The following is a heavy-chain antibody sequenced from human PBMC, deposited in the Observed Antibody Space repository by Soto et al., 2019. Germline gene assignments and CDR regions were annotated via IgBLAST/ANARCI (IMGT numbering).Heavy chain of an antibody. CDR1: GFTFSRYG. J-gene: IGHJ4*02. V-gene: IGHV3-30*18. Sequence: QVQMVESGGGVVQPGRSLRLSCAASGFTFSRYGMEWVRQAPGKGLEWVAVLSYDGSNKYYADSVKGRFTISRDNSKNTLYLQMNSLRAEDTAVYYCAKLMEGYLIDYWGQGTLVTVSS. D-gene: IGHD5-18*01. CDR3: AKLMEGYLIDY. CDR2: LSYDGSNK.